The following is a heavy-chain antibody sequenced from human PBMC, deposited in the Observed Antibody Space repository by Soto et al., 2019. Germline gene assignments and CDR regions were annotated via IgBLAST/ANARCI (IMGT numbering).Heavy chain of an antibody. Sequence: TGGSLRHSCAAVWFTFSSLWVHWVRQTPGKGLVWVSRINSDGSSTSYADSVKGRFTISRDNAKNTLYLQMNSLRAEDTAVYYCARDPGIGYCSSTSCAASYYYYMDVWGKGTTVTVSS. D-gene: IGHD2-2*01. CDR1: WFTFSSLW. V-gene: IGHV3-74*01. CDR3: ARDPGIGYCSSTSCAASYYYYMDV. CDR2: INSDGSST. J-gene: IGHJ6*03.